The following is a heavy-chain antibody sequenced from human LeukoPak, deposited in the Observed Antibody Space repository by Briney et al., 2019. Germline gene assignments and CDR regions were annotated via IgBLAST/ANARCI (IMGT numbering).Heavy chain of an antibody. CDR1: GFTVSSNY. D-gene: IGHD1-26*01. J-gene: IGHJ4*02. V-gene: IGHV3-66*01. CDR3: AREFRSGSYYDY. CDR2: IYSDGST. Sequence: GGSLRLSCAASGFTVSSNYMSWVRQAPGEGLEWVSIIYSDGSTYYADSVKGRFTISRDTSKNTLYLQMNSLRAEDTAVYYCAREFRSGSYYDYWGQGTLVTVAS.